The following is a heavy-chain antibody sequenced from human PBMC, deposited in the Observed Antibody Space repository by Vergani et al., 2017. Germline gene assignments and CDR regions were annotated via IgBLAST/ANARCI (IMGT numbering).Heavy chain of an antibody. D-gene: IGHD3-22*01. CDR1: GFTFSSYE. J-gene: IGHJ4*02. V-gene: IGHV3-48*03. CDR2: ISSSGSTI. CDR3: ARDPYYYDSSGPL. Sequence: EVQLVESGGGVVQPGRSLRLSCAASGFTFSSYEMNWVRQAPGKGLEWVSYISSSGSTIYYADSVKGRFTISRDNAKNSLYLQMNSLRAEDTAVYYCARDPYYYDSSGPLWGQGTLVTVSS.